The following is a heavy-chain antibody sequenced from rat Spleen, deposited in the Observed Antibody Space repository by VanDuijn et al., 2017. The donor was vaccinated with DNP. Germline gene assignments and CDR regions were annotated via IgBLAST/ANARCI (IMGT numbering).Heavy chain of an antibody. CDR1: GFTFSTYW. V-gene: IGHV5-7*01. J-gene: IGHJ2*01. Sequence: EVQLVESGGGLVQPGGSLKLSCAASGFTFSTYWMYWIRQAPGKGLEWVASISYDGSSTYYRDSVKGRFTISRDNAKSTLYLQMDSLRSEDTATYYCARHYYSGDYFDYWGQGVMVTVSS. CDR2: ISYDGSST. D-gene: IGHD1-1*01. CDR3: ARHYYSGDYFDY.